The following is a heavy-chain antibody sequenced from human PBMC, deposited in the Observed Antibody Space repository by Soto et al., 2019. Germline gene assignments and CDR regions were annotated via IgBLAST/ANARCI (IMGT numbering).Heavy chain of an antibody. V-gene: IGHV4-34*01. CDR3: ARRGSYCSSTSCYEGWFDP. CDR2: INHSGST. J-gene: IGHJ5*02. Sequence: QVQLQQWGAGLLKPSETLSLTCAVYGGSFSGYYWSWIRQPPGKGLEWIGEINHSGSTNYNPSLKSRVTISVDTSKNQFSLKLSSVTAADTAVYYCARRGSYCSSTSCYEGWFDPWGQGTLVTVSS. CDR1: GGSFSGYY. D-gene: IGHD2-2*01.